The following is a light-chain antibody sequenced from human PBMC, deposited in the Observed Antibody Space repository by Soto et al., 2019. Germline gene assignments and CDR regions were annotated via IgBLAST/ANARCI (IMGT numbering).Light chain of an antibody. CDR2: AAS. Sequence: IQLTQSPSSLSASVGDGVTITCRASQGISNYLAWYQQKPGEAPKLLIYAASTLQSGVPSRFSCSGFGTDFTLTISSLQPEDFATYYCQHANRYTPYTFGQGTKVDIE. CDR3: QHANRYTPYT. V-gene: IGKV1-9*01. J-gene: IGKJ2*01. CDR1: QGISNY.